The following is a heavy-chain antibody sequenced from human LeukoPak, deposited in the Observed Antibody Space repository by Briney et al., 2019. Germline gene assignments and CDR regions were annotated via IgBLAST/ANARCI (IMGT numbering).Heavy chain of an antibody. Sequence: GGSLRLSCAASGFTFDEYGMSWVRQAPGKGLEWVSGISWNGGSTGYAGSVKGRFTISRDNAKNALYLQMNSLRAEDTAVYYCARVATGYDYWGQGTLVTVSS. CDR1: GFTFDEYG. CDR3: ARVATGYDY. CDR2: ISWNGGST. V-gene: IGHV3-20*04. D-gene: IGHD3-9*01. J-gene: IGHJ4*02.